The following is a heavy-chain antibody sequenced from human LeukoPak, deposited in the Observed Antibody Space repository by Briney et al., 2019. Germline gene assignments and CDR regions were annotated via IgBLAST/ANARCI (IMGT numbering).Heavy chain of an antibody. Sequence: GGSLRLSCAASGFTFSSYWMHWVRQAPGKGLGWVSRINGDGSSTSYADSGKGRFTISTDNAKKTLYLQMNSLRAEDTAVYYCATRRPSGSYYAGYVLWGQGNLVAVSS. J-gene: IGHJ4*02. CDR2: INGDGSST. D-gene: IGHD1-26*01. CDR1: GFTFSSYW. V-gene: IGHV3-74*01. CDR3: ATRRPSGSYYAGYVL.